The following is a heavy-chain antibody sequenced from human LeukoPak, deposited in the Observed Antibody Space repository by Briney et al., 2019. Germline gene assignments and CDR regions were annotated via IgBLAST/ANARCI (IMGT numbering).Heavy chain of an antibody. Sequence: SETLSLXCTVSGGSISSYYWSWIRQPPGKGLEWIGYIYYSGSTNYNPSLKSRVTISVDTSKNQFSLKLSSVTAADTAVYYCARGYFDWLSSHSFDYWGQGTLVTVSS. J-gene: IGHJ4*02. D-gene: IGHD3-9*01. CDR3: ARGYFDWLSSHSFDY. CDR1: GGSISSYY. CDR2: IYYSGST. V-gene: IGHV4-59*01.